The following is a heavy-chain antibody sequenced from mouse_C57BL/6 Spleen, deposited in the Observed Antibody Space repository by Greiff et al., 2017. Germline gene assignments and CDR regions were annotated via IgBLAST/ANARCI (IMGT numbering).Heavy chain of an antibody. Sequence: VKLVESGAELVRPGASVTLSCKASGYTFTDYEMHWVKQTPVHGLEWIGAIDPETGGTAYNQKFKGKAILTADKSSSTAYMELRSLTSEDSAVYYCTRLYDGYYFDYWGQGTTLTVSS. J-gene: IGHJ2*01. CDR2: IDPETGGT. D-gene: IGHD2-3*01. V-gene: IGHV1-15*01. CDR1: GYTFTDYE. CDR3: TRLYDGYYFDY.